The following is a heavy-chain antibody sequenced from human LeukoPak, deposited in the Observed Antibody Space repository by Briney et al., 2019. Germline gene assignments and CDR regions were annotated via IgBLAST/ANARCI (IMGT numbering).Heavy chain of an antibody. CDR1: GFTFSSYA. V-gene: IGHV3-23*01. Sequence: GGSLRLSCAASGFTFSSYAMSWVRQAPGKGLEWVSAISGSGGSTYYADSVKGRFTIYRDNSKNTLYLQMNSLRAEDTVVYYCAKDTTPYYYDSSGYYGWYFDYWGQGTLVTVSS. CDR2: ISGSGGST. D-gene: IGHD3-22*01. CDR3: AKDTTPYYYDSSGYYGWYFDY. J-gene: IGHJ4*02.